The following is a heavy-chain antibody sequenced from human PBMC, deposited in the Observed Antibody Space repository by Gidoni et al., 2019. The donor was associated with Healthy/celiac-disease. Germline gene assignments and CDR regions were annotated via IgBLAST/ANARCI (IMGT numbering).Heavy chain of an antibody. J-gene: IGHJ5*02. Sequence: QVQLQESGPGMVKPSETLSLTCTVSGGSTSSYYWSWIRQPPGKGLEWIVYICYSGRPNYNTSLKSRVTISVDTSKNQFSLKLSSVTAADTAVYYCARHAPYSSSPWFDPWGQGTLVTVSS. V-gene: IGHV4-59*08. CDR2: ICYSGRP. CDR3: ARHAPYSSSPWFDP. CDR1: GGSTSSYY. D-gene: IGHD6-13*01.